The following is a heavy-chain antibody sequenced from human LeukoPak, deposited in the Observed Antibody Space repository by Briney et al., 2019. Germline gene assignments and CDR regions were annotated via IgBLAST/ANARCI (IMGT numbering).Heavy chain of an antibody. CDR3: ARTAWGYYDQFGDFDY. CDR1: GFTFSSYS. V-gene: IGHV3-21*01. CDR2: ISSSSSYI. J-gene: IGHJ4*02. Sequence: GGSLRLSCAASGFTFSSYSMNWVRQAPGKGLEWVSSISSSSSYIYYADSVKGRFTISRDNAKNSLYLQMNSLRAEDTAVYYCARTAWGYYDQFGDFDYWGQGTLVTVSS. D-gene: IGHD3-22*01.